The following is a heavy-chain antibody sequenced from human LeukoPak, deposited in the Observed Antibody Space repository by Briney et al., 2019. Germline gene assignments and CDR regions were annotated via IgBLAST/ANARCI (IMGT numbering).Heavy chain of an antibody. D-gene: IGHD5-12*01. CDR2: ISPGGGPT. CDR3: SKDGAWLRFDD. CDR1: GFPFSSHG. V-gene: IGHV3-23*01. Sequence: GGSLRLSRARSGFPFSSHGMNWVRQAPGKGLEWVSGISPGGGPTDYADSVKRQFTIPLDDSQSTLYLQMETPICEDTAVYYCSKDGAWLRFDDWGQGILVTVSS. J-gene: IGHJ4*02.